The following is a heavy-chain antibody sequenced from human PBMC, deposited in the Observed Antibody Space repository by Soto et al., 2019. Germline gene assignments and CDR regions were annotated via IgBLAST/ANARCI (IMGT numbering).Heavy chain of an antibody. Sequence: SETLSLTCTVSGASISSSYWSWIRQSPGKGLEWIGYVHYSGSTKYYPSLKSRVTISVDTSKNQISLKLSSVTDADTAMYYCARGYYDSNGQSNTFDIWRQGTMVTVSS. CDR2: VHYSGST. CDR1: GASISSSY. CDR3: ARGYYDSNGQSNTFDI. D-gene: IGHD3-22*01. V-gene: IGHV4-59*01. J-gene: IGHJ3*02.